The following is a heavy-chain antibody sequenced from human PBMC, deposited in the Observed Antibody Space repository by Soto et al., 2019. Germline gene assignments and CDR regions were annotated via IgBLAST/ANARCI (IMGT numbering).Heavy chain of an antibody. D-gene: IGHD1-1*01. J-gene: IGHJ5*02. CDR1: GFTFSSYA. V-gene: IGHV3-23*01. CDR3: AKGSPSGTTPRNWFDP. CDR2: ISGSGGST. Sequence: GGSLRLSCAASGFTFSSYAMSWVRQAPGKGLEWVSAISGSGGSTYYADSVKGRFTISRDNSKNTLYLQMNSLRAEDTAVYYCAKGSPSGTTPRNWFDPWGQGTLVTVSS.